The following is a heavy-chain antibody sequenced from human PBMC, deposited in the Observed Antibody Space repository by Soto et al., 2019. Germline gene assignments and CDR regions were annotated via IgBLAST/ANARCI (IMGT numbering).Heavy chain of an antibody. D-gene: IGHD1-26*01. Sequence: QVQLQQSGPGLVKPSQTLSVTCVISGDSVSSNSAAWNWIRQSPSRGLEWLGRTNYRSKWYSDYAASVESRITVNPDTSKNHFSLQLNSVTPEDTAVYYCARGEQYSGRIFDYWGQGTLVTVSS. V-gene: IGHV6-1*01. J-gene: IGHJ4*02. CDR3: ARGEQYSGRIFDY. CDR2: TNYRSKWYS. CDR1: GDSVSSNSAA.